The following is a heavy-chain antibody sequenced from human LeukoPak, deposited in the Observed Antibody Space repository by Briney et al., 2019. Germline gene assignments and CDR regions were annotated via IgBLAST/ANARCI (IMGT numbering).Heavy chain of an antibody. D-gene: IGHD1-26*01. V-gene: IGHV1-24*01. J-gene: IGHJ4*02. CDR3: ATVERELRHFDY. CDR2: FDPEDGET. Sequence: ASVNVSCKVSGYTLTELSMHWGRHAPGKGHEWMGGFDPEDGETIYAQKFQGRVTMTEDTSTDTAYMELSSLRSEDTAVYYCATVERELRHFDYWGQGTLVTVSS. CDR1: GYTLTELS.